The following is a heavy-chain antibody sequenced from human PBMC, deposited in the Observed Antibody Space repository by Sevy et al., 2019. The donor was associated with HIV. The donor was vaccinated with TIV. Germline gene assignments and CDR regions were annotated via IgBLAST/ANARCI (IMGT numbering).Heavy chain of an antibody. J-gene: IGHJ5*02. D-gene: IGHD2-15*01. CDR2: FDPQNDET. CDR3: ATVGLGYYSGGSYYRWDWFDP. CDR1: GYTLTKLS. V-gene: IGHV1-24*01. Sequence: ASVKVSCKVSGYTLTKLSMHWVRQAPGKGLEWMGSFDPQNDETIYAQKFQGRVTMTEDTSTDTGYMKLSSLTSEDTAMYYCATVGLGYYSGGSYYRWDWFDPWGQGTLVTVSS.